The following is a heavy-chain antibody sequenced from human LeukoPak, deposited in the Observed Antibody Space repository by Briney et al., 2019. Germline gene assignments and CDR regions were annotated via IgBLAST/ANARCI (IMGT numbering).Heavy chain of an antibody. J-gene: IGHJ4*02. CDR1: GFTVSSNY. D-gene: IGHD1-1*01. V-gene: IGHV3-69-1*02. Sequence: GGSLRLSCAASGFTVSSNYMNWVRQAPGKGLEWVSYRFTISRDNAKNSLYLQMNSLRAEDTAVYYCARSTPNASYRLYWGQGTLVTVSS. CDR3: ARSTPNASYRLY.